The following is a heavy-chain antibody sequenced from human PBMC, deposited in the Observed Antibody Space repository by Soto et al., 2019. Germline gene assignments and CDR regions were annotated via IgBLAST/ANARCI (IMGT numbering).Heavy chain of an antibody. CDR3: ARGPGQNGYYYDSSGSLPFDY. Sequence: SETLSLTCAVYGGSFSGYYWSWIRQPPGKGLEWIGEINHSGSTNYNPSLKSRVTISVDTSKNQFSLKLSSVTAADTAVYYRARGPGQNGYYYDSSGSLPFDYWGQGTLVTVSS. CDR1: GGSFSGYY. CDR2: INHSGST. V-gene: IGHV4-34*01. D-gene: IGHD3-22*01. J-gene: IGHJ4*02.